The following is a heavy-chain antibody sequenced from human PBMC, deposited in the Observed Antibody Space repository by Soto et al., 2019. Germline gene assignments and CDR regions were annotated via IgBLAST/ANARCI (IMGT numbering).Heavy chain of an antibody. D-gene: IGHD3-10*01. J-gene: IGHJ4*02. Sequence: PSETLSLTCAVYGGSFSDYYWTWIRQPPGKGLEWIGEIHHSGSTNYNPSLKSRVTISLDTSKNQFSLKLSSVTAADAAVYYCASYGRGTYYYGYYLPLRGQGTPVTGSS. CDR2: IHHSGST. CDR3: ASYGRGTYYYGYYLPL. V-gene: IGHV4-34*01. CDR1: GGSFSDYY.